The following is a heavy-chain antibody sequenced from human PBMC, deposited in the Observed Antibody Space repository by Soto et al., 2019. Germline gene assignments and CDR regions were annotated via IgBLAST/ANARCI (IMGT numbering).Heavy chain of an antibody. V-gene: IGHV3-23*01. CDR1: GFTFSSYA. CDR2: ISGSGGST. CDR3: AGVSGYYYYGMDV. Sequence: EVQLLESGGGLVQPGGSLRLSCAASGFTFSSYAMSWVRQAPGKGLEWVSAISGSGGSTYYADSVKGRFTISRDNSKNTLYLQMNSLRAEDTAVYYCAGVSGYYYYGMDVWGQVTTVTVSS. J-gene: IGHJ6*02.